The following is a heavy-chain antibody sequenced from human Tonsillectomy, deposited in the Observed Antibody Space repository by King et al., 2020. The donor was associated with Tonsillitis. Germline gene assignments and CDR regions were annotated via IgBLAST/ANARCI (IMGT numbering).Heavy chain of an antibody. CDR3: ATGYYYDSSGYWNDAFDI. CDR1: GFTFSSYA. J-gene: IGHJ3*02. CDR2: ISNSGESI. D-gene: IGHD3-22*01. V-gene: IGHV3-23*04. Sequence: VQLVESGGGLVQPGGSLRLSCAASGFTFSSYAMSWVRQAPGKGLDWVSTISNSGESIYYADSVKGRLIVSRDNSRTTLYLQMNSLRAEDTGVYYCATGYYYDSSGYWNDAFDIWGQGTMVTVSS.